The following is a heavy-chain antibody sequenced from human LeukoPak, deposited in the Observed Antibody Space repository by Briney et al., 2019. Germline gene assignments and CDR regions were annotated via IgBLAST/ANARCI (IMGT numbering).Heavy chain of an antibody. CDR1: GLTFSSYA. D-gene: IGHD6-13*01. CDR2: ISGSGDRT. CDR3: ARDPAVASRATFYY. J-gene: IGHJ4*02. Sequence: GGSLRLSCAASGLTFSSYAMNWVRQAPGKGPEWVSSISGSGDRTYYADSVKGRFTISRDNPENILYLQMDSLRAEDTAVYYCARDPAVASRATFYYWGQGTLVTVSS. V-gene: IGHV3-23*01.